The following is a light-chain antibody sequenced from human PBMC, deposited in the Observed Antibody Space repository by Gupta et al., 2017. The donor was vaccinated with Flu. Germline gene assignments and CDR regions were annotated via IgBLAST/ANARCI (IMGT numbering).Light chain of an antibody. CDR3: MQGIETPT. V-gene: IGKV2-28*01. CDR2: LGS. J-gene: IGKJ4*01. CDR1: QGILHSNRYNY. Sequence: ISCRSSQGILHSNRYNYVDCYLKTPGQPTQLLFYLGSNPACGVPDRFSGSKSGTDFTLKISIVEADDVGNYCCMQGIETPTFGGGTKVEIK.